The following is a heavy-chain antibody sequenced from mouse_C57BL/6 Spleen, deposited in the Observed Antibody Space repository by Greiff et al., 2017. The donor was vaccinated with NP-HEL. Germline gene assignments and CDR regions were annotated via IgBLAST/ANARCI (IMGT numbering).Heavy chain of an antibody. CDR3: AYSSGLDY. CDR1: GYAFSSSW. V-gene: IGHV1-82*01. J-gene: IGHJ2*01. D-gene: IGHD3-2*02. Sequence: VQLQQSGPELVKPGASVKISCKASGYAFSSSWMNWVKQRPGKGLEWIGRIYPGDGDTNYNGKFKGKATLTADKSSSTAYMQLSSLTSEDSAVYFCAYSSGLDYWGQGTTLTVSS. CDR2: IYPGDGDT.